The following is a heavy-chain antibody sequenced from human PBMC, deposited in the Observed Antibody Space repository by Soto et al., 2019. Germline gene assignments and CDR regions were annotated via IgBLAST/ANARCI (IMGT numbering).Heavy chain of an antibody. CDR2: ISAYNGNT. CDR1: GYTFTSYG. CDR3: ARDNYIHSWYFDL. J-gene: IGHJ2*01. D-gene: IGHD3-10*01. Sequence: QVQLVQSGAEVKNPGASVKVSCKASGYTFTSYGISWVRQAPGQALEWMGWISAYNGNTNYAQKFQGRVTVTTDTSTSTAYMDLRSLRSDDTAVYYCARDNYIHSWYFDLWGRGTLVTVSS. V-gene: IGHV1-18*04.